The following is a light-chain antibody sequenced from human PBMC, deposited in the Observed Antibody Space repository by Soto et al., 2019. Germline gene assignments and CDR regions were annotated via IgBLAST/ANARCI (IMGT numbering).Light chain of an antibody. CDR1: QSVSSN. J-gene: IGKJ2*01. CDR2: GAS. V-gene: IGKV3-15*01. Sequence: EIVMTQSPATLSVSPGEGATLSCRASQSVSSNLAWYQRKPGQAPRLLIYGASTRATGIPARFSGSGSGTEFTLTISSLQSEDFAVYYCQQYNNWPIPGYTFGQGTKLEI. CDR3: QQYNNWPIPGYT.